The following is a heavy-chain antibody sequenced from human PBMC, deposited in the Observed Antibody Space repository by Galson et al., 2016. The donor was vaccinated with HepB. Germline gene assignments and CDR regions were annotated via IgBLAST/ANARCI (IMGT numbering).Heavy chain of an antibody. V-gene: IGHV6-1*01. CDR1: GDSVSRNNVA. D-gene: IGHD5/OR15-5a*01. J-gene: IGHJ6*02. CDR3: ARDGRLKYYGMDV. CDR2: TYYSSKWYN. Sequence: CAISGDSVSRNNVAWYWIRQSPSRGLEWLGRTYYSSKWYNDYALSLKSRISINADTSKSQIFLQLNSVTPDDTAVYYCARDGRLKYYGMDVWGQGATVTVSS.